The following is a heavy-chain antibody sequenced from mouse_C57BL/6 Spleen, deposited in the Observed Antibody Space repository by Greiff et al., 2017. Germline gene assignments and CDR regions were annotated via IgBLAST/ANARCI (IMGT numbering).Heavy chain of an antibody. CDR2: IRLKSDNYAT. J-gene: IGHJ4*01. V-gene: IGHV6-3*01. CDR3: TGGGDYDDGYYYAMDN. D-gene: IGHD2-4*01. Sequence: EVKLMESGGGLVQPGGSMKLSCVASGFTFSNYWMNWVRQSPEKGLEWVAQIRLKSDNYATHYAESVKGRFTISRDDSKSSVYLQMNNLRAEDTGIYYCTGGGDYDDGYYYAMDNWGQGTSVTVSS. CDR1: GFTFSNYW.